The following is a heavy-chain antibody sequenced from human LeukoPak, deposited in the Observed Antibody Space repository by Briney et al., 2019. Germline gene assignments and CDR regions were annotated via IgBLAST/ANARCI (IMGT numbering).Heavy chain of an antibody. V-gene: IGHV1-18*01. CDR3: TRDTILDY. D-gene: IGHD2-2*01. Sequence: EWMGWITAYNRNTNYAQKLQDRVTMTTDTSTSTAYMELRSLRSDDTAVYYCTRDTILDYWGQGTLVTVSS. CDR2: ITAYNRNT. J-gene: IGHJ4*02.